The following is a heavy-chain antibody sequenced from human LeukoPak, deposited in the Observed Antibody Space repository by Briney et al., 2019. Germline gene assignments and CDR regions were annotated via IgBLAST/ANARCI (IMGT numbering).Heavy chain of an antibody. Sequence: GGSLRLSCAASGFTFRSYAMHWVRQAPGKGLEWVAVITYDGSNKYYTDSVKGRFTISRDNSKSTLYLQMNSLRAEDTAVYYCAKVRWDNSGWYYLDSWGQGTLVTVSS. CDR3: AKVRWDNSGWYYLDS. V-gene: IGHV3-30*04. CDR1: GFTFRSYA. CDR2: ITYDGSNK. D-gene: IGHD6-19*01. J-gene: IGHJ4*02.